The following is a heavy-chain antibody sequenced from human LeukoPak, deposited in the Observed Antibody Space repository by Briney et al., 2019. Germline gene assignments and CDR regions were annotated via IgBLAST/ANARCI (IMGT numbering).Heavy chain of an antibody. V-gene: IGHV4-34*01. CDR3: ASNAKYYYGSGSRYYYYGMDV. Sequence: PSETLSLTCAVYGGSFSGYYWSWIRQPPGKGLEWVGGINHSGSTNYNPSLKSRVTISVDTSKNQFSLKLSSVTAADTAVYYCASNAKYYYGSGSRYYYYGMDVWGKGTTVTVSS. D-gene: IGHD3-10*01. CDR1: GGSFSGYY. CDR2: INHSGST. J-gene: IGHJ6*04.